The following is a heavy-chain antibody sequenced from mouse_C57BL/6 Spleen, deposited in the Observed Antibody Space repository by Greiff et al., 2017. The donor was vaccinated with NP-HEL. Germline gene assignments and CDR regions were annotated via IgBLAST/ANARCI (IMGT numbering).Heavy chain of an antibody. J-gene: IGHJ2*01. V-gene: IGHV1-69*01. CDR1: GYTFTSYW. CDR2: IDPSDSYT. Sequence: QVQLQQPGAELVMPGASVKLSCKASGYTFTSYWMHWVTQRPGQGLEWIGEIDPSDSYTNYNQKFKGKSTLTVDKSSSTAYMQLSSLTSEDSAVYYCARRDDGYLYYFDYWGQGTTLTVSS. CDR3: ARRDDGYLYYFDY. D-gene: IGHD2-3*01.